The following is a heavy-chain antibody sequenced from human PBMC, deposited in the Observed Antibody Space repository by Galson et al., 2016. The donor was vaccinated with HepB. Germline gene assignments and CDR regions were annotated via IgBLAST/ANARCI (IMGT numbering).Heavy chain of an antibody. V-gene: IGHV2-5*02. Sequence: PALVNPTQTLTLTCTFSGFSLTTYGAGVAWIRQPPGEALEWLAAIYWDGDIKYRPSLKSRLTVTNDTSKNQVVLTMTNMDPVDTGTYFCARRWSGFDYWGQGTLVTVSS. CDR3: ARRWSGFDY. CDR2: IYWDGDI. J-gene: IGHJ4*02. CDR1: GFSLTTYGAG.